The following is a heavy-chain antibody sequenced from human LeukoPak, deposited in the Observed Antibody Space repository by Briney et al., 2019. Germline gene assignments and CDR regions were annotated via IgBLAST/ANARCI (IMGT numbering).Heavy chain of an antibody. J-gene: IGHJ4*02. Sequence: PSETLSLTCTVSGGSISSYYWSWIRQPPGKGLEWIGYIYYSGSTNYNPSLKSRVTISVDTSKNQFSLKLSSVTAADTAVYYCARGSYCGGDRYSSSYDYWGQGTLVTVSS. CDR2: IYYSGST. CDR3: ARGSYCGGDRYSSSYDY. CDR1: GGSISSYY. V-gene: IGHV4-59*01. D-gene: IGHD2-21*02.